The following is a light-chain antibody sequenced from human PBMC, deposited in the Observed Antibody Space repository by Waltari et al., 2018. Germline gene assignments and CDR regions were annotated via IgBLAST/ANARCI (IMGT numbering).Light chain of an antibody. Sequence: EIVLTQSPGTLSLSPGARATLSCRASQRVGRSLVWYQQKPGQAPRLLIYGASNRATGIPGRLRGSGSGTDFSLTISTLEPEDFAVYYCQKNDSLPATFGQGTKVEIK. CDR3: QKNDSLPAT. J-gene: IGKJ1*01. CDR2: GAS. V-gene: IGKV3-20*01. CDR1: QRVGRS.